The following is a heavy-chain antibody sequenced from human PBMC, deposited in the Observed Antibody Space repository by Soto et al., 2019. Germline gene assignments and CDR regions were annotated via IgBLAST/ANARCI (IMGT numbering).Heavy chain of an antibody. D-gene: IGHD3-10*01. CDR1: GGSVSSGSYY. Sequence: QVQLQESGPGLVKPSETLSLTCTVSGGSVSSGSYYWSWIRLPPGKGLEWIGYISYTGSTNYNPALMRRLPISVDTSKNQFSLKLNSVTAADTAVYYCARVVYYGSGSYYSLDYWGQGALVTVSS. V-gene: IGHV4-61*01. J-gene: IGHJ4*02. CDR3: ARVVYYGSGSYYSLDY. CDR2: ISYTGST.